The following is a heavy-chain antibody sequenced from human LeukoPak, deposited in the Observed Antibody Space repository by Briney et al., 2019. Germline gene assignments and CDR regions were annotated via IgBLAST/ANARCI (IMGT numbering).Heavy chain of an antibody. CDR3: ARDAMVSTIPFAY. J-gene: IGHJ4*02. CDR1: GGSISSGAYS. Sequence: SQTLSLTCAVSGGSISSGAYSWSWIRRPPGKGLEWIGNIYHSGSTYYNPSLKSRVTITVDGSKNQFSLKLTSVTAADTAVYYCARDAMVSTIPFAYWGQGTLVTVSS. D-gene: IGHD5/OR15-5a*01. V-gene: IGHV4-30-2*01. CDR2: IYHSGST.